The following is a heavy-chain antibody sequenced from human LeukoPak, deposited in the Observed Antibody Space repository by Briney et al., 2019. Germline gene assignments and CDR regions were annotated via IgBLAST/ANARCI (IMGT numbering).Heavy chain of an antibody. V-gene: IGHV1-69*04. Sequence: SVKVSCKASGYTFTSYDINWVRQATGQGLEWMGRIIPILGIANYAQKFQGRVTITADKSTSTAYMELSSLRSEDTAVYYCARGASGYFDYWGQGTLVTVSS. J-gene: IGHJ4*02. CDR3: ARGASGYFDY. CDR1: GYTFTSYD. D-gene: IGHD3-10*01. CDR2: IIPILGIA.